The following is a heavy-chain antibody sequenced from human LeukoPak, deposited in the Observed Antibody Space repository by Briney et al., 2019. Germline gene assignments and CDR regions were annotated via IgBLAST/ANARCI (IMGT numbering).Heavy chain of an antibody. CDR2: IRYDGSNK. Sequence: GGSLRLSCAASGFTFSSYGMHWVRQAPGKGLEWVAFIRYDGSNKYYADSVKGRFTISRDNSKNTLYLQMNSLRAEDTAVYYCAKDQYYYDSSGPADYWGQGTLVTVSS. D-gene: IGHD3-22*01. V-gene: IGHV3-30*02. J-gene: IGHJ4*02. CDR3: AKDQYYYDSSGPADY. CDR1: GFTFSSYG.